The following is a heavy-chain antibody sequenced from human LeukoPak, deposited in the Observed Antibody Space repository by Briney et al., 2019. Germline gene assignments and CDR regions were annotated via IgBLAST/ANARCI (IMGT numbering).Heavy chain of an antibody. Sequence: SETLSLTCTVSGGSISSYYWSWIRQPPGKGLEWIGYIYYSGSTNYNPSLKSRVTISVDTSKNQFSLKLSSVIAADTAVYYCARTSIVGATVFDYWGQGTLVTVSS. J-gene: IGHJ4*02. V-gene: IGHV4-59*01. CDR2: IYYSGST. CDR3: ARTSIVGATVFDY. D-gene: IGHD1-26*01. CDR1: GGSISSYY.